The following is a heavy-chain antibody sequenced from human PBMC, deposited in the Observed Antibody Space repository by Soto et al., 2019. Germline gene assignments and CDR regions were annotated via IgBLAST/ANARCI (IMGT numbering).Heavy chain of an antibody. CDR3: GKTGFWSGYRVVDY. J-gene: IGHJ4*02. Sequence: SETLSLTCTVSGGSISSSRSYWGWIRQPPGKGLEWIGSINYSGSTYYNPSLKSRITISVDTSKNQFSLKLSSVTAADTAVYFCGKTGFWSGYRVVDYWGQGTLVTVSS. CDR2: INYSGST. V-gene: IGHV4-39*01. CDR1: GGSISSSRSY. D-gene: IGHD3-3*01.